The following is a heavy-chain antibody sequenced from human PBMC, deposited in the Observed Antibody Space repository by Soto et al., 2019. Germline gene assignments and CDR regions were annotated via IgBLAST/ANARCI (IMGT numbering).Heavy chain of an antibody. D-gene: IGHD6-13*01. CDR3: ARDQGVAAAGITWFDP. V-gene: IGHV4-4*07. CDR1: GASMNSYH. Sequence: QVQLQASGPGLVKPSETLSLTCTVSGASMNSYHWSWIRQPAGKGLEWLGHIHSSGSTNYNPSLTSRVTMSVDTSKNQFSLRLMSLTAADTAVYDCARDQGVAAAGITWFDPWGQGSLVTVSS. J-gene: IGHJ5*02. CDR2: IHSSGST.